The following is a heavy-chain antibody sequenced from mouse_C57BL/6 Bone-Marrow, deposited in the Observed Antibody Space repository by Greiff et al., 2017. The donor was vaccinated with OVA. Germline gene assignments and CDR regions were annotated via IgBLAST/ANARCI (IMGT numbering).Heavy chain of an antibody. CDR1: GYTFTSYW. CDR3: AREGGYYGSSVAY. V-gene: IGHV1-69*01. CDR2: IDPSDSYT. J-gene: IGHJ3*01. Sequence: QVQLQQPGAELVMPGASVKLSCKASGYTFTSYWMHWVKQRPGQGLEWIGEIDPSDSYTNYNQKFKGKSTLTVDKSSSTAYMQLSSLTSEGSAVYYCAREGGYYGSSVAYWGQGTLVTVSA. D-gene: IGHD1-1*01.